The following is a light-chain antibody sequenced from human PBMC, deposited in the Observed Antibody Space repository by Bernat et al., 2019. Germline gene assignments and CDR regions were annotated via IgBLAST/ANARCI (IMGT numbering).Light chain of an antibody. Sequence: QSALTQPSSVSGSPGQSITISCIGTSSDIGSYNYVSWYQQHPGKAPNLLIYAVANRPSGVSNRFSASKSGNTASLTISGLQAEDASDYYCSSYTRSATYVFGTGTKVPVL. CDR3: SSYTRSATYV. V-gene: IGLV2-14*03. J-gene: IGLJ1*01. CDR1: SSDIGSYNY. CDR2: AVA.